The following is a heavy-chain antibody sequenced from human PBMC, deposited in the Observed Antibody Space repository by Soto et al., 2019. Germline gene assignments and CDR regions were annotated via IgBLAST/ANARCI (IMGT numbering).Heavy chain of an antibody. J-gene: IGHJ4*02. Sequence: QLQLRESGPGLVKPSETLSLICSVSGGSIDNNHYYWGWVRQSPGKGLEWVGSVSFTGTTYYSPSLKRRVATFIDTSRNQFSLRLTSVTAADTAVYYCASQTLDVPAYFDNWGPGTLITVSS. CDR1: GGSIDNNHYY. CDR2: VSFTGTT. CDR3: ASQTLDVPAYFDN. V-gene: IGHV4-39*01.